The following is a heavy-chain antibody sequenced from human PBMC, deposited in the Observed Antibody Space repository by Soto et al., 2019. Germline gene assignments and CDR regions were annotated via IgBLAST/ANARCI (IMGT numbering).Heavy chain of an antibody. CDR3: AKDCEQQLAPRGYNWFDP. CDR2: ISGSGGST. Sequence: QPGGSLRLSCAASGFTFSSYAMSWVRRAPGKGLEWVSAISGSGGSTYYADSVKGRFTISRDNSKNTLYLQMNSLRAEDTAVYYCAKDCEQQLAPRGYNWFDPWGQGTLVTVSS. CDR1: GFTFSSYA. V-gene: IGHV3-23*01. D-gene: IGHD6-13*01. J-gene: IGHJ5*02.